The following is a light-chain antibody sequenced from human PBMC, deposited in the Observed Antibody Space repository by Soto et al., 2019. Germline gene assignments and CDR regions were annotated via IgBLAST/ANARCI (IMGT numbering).Light chain of an antibody. Sequence: DIQMTQSPTTLSASVGDRVIITCRASQSISPWLAWYQQIQGEAPKLLIYKASSLESWVPSRFSGSGSGTQFTLTISSLQPDDVATYYCQQYATYWTFGQGTKVEIK. CDR3: QQYATYWT. J-gene: IGKJ1*01. CDR1: QSISPW. CDR2: KAS. V-gene: IGKV1-5*03.